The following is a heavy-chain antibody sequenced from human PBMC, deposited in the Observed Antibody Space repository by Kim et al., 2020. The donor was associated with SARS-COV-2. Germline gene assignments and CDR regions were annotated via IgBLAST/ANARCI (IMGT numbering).Heavy chain of an antibody. D-gene: IGHD3-10*01. CDR2: IYYSGTT. CDR3: ARHLRGSGSHYNWDQ. Sequence: SETLSLTCAVSGDSIGSYSWSWIRRPPEKGLEWVAQIYYSGTTSYNPALESRVSVSIDTSKSHFSLNLRSVTAADTATYFCARHLRGSGSHYNWDQWCQG. V-gene: IGHV4-59*08. CDR1: GDSIGSYS. J-gene: IGHJ1*01.